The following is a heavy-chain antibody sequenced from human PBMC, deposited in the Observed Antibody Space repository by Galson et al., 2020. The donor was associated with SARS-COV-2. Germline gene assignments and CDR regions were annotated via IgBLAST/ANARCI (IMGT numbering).Heavy chain of an antibody. Sequence: SETLSLTCAVYGGSFSGYYWSWIRQPPGKGLEWIGEINHSGSTNYNQSLKSRVTISVDTSKNQFSLKLSSVTAADTAGYYCAREPNPGATGFQHWGQGTLVTVSS. CDR3: AREPNPGATGFQH. J-gene: IGHJ1*01. CDR2: INHSGST. D-gene: IGHD5-12*01. V-gene: IGHV4-34*01. CDR1: GGSFSGYY.